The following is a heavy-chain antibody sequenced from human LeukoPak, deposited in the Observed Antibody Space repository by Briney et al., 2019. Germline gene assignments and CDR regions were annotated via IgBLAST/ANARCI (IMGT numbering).Heavy chain of an antibody. J-gene: IGHJ4*02. CDR2: IDPSDSYT. CDR1: GYSFSSYW. Sequence: GESLKISCKGSGYSFSSYWIGWVRQMPGKGLEWMGRIDPSDSYTNYSPSFQGHVTISADKSISTAYLQWSSLKASDTAMYYCARAIAVAGTEWGYWGQGTLVTVSS. D-gene: IGHD6-19*01. CDR3: ARAIAVAGTEWGY. V-gene: IGHV5-10-1*01.